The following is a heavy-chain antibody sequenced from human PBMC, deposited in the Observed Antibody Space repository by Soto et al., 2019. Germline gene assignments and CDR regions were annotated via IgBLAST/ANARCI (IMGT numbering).Heavy chain of an antibody. Sequence: PGESLKISCKGSGYSFTSYWIGWVRQMPGKGLEWMGIIYPGDSDTRYSPSFQGQVTISADKSISTAYLQWSSLKASDTATYYCARHGYYYDSSGYLAGMDVWGQGTTVTVSS. CDR3: ARHGYYYDSSGYLAGMDV. J-gene: IGHJ6*02. CDR1: GYSFTSYW. CDR2: IYPGDSDT. D-gene: IGHD3-22*01. V-gene: IGHV5-51*01.